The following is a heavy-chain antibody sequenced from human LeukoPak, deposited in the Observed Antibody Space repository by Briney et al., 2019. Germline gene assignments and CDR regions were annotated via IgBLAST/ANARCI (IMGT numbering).Heavy chain of an antibody. CDR2: IYYSGST. V-gene: IGHV4-39*01. D-gene: IGHD6-13*01. CDR1: GGSISSYY. CDR3: ARRLRIAGDYYFDY. Sequence: KPSETLSLTCTVSGGSISSYYWGWIRQPPGKGLEWIGSIYYSGSTYYNPSLKSRVTISVDTSKNQFSLKLSSVTAADTAVYYCARRLRIAGDYYFDYWGQGTLVTVSS. J-gene: IGHJ4*02.